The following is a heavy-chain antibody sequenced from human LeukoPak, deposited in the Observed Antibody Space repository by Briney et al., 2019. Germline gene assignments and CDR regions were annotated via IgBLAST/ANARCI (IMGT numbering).Heavy chain of an antibody. CDR3: ASNVWLRGGDYWYFDL. D-gene: IGHD5-18*01. V-gene: IGHV1-69*01. Sequence: SVKVSCKASGGTFSSYAISWVRQAPGQGLEWMGVIVPILGTASYAQKFQGRVTITADESTSTAFMELSSLRADDTAVYYCASNVWLRGGDYWYFDLWGRGTLVTVSS. CDR2: IVPILGTA. J-gene: IGHJ2*01. CDR1: GGTFSSYA.